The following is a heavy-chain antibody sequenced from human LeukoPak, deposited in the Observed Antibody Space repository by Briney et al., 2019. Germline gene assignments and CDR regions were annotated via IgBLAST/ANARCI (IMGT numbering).Heavy chain of an antibody. CDR2: ISSSSSTI. CDR3: ARDRGYCSSTSCYNYYYYMDV. V-gene: IGHV3-48*04. CDR1: GFTFSSYS. D-gene: IGHD2-2*02. Sequence: AGGSLRLSCAASGFTFSSYSMNWVRQAPGKGLEWVSYISSSSSTIYYADSVKGRFTISRDNAKNSLYLQMNSLRAEDTAVYYCARDRGYCSSTSCYNYYYYMDVWGKGTTVTVSS. J-gene: IGHJ6*03.